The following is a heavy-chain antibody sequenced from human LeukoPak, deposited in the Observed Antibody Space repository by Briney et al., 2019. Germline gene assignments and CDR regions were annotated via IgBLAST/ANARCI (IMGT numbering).Heavy chain of an antibody. CDR2: INSDGRST. J-gene: IGHJ4*02. V-gene: IGHV3-74*01. CDR1: GFTFSSYW. Sequence: GGSRRLACAASGFTFSSYWMHWVRHAPRKGLVWVSRINSDGRSTSYADSVKGRFTISRDNAMNTLYLQMNSLRAEDTGVYYCARIASHTRSWYDGGYWGQGTLVTVSS. D-gene: IGHD6-13*01. CDR3: ARIASHTRSWYDGGY.